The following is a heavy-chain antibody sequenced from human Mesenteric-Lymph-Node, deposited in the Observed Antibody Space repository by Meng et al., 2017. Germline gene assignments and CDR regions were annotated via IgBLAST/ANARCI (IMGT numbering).Heavy chain of an antibody. Sequence: QVQLVNSGTEVKKPGASVEVSCKTSGYTFSDYFIHWVRRAPGQGLEWMGWINPTSGVTKYARKFEGRVTMTRDTSISTAYMELRSLRSDDTAVYYCARSSYSYGSPFDYWGQGTLVTVSS. CDR2: INPTSGVT. CDR3: ARSSYSYGSPFDY. CDR1: GYTFSDYF. J-gene: IGHJ4*02. V-gene: IGHV1-2*02. D-gene: IGHD5-18*01.